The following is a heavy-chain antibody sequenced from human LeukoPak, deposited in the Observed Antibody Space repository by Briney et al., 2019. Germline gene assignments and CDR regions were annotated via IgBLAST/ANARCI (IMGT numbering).Heavy chain of an antibody. CDR3: ARDSRGYSSGWYNWFDP. CDR1: GYSITNAYY. Sequence: SSETLSLTCSVSGYSITNAYYWGWIRQPPGKGLEWIGSIFHLGNTHYNPSLKSRVTMSVDTSRNQFSLKLSSVTAADTAVYYCARDSRGYSSGWYNWFDPWGQGTLVTVSS. J-gene: IGHJ5*02. CDR2: IFHLGNT. D-gene: IGHD6-19*01. V-gene: IGHV4-38-2*02.